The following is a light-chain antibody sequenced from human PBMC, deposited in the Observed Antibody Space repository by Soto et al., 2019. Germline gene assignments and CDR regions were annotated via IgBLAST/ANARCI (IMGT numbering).Light chain of an antibody. V-gene: IGLV2-14*01. CDR1: SSDVGGYNY. J-gene: IGLJ1*01. Sequence: QSALTQPASVSGSPGQSITISCTGTSSDVGGYNYVSWYQQHPGKAPKLMIYEVSNRPSGVSNRFSGSKSVNTASLTISGPQAEDEADFYCSSYTSSSTLYVFGTGTKLTVL. CDR2: EVS. CDR3: SSYTSSSTLYV.